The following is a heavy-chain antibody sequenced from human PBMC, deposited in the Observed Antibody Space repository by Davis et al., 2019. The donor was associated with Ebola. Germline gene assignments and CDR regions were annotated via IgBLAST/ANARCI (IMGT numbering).Heavy chain of an antibody. CDR2: LGLSADT. D-gene: IGHD6-19*01. CDR3: AKDASNVWFDV. J-gene: IGHJ3*01. Sequence: GESLKISCAASGFTFSSYSMNWVRQAPGKGLEWVSTLGLSADTYYADSVKGRFTISRDNSKNTLHLQMNSLRVEDTAIYYCAKDASNVWFDVWGQGTMVTVSS. CDR1: GFTFSSYS. V-gene: IGHV3-23*01.